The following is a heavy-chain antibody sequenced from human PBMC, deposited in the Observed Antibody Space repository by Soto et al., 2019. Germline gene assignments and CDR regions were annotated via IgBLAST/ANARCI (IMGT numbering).Heavy chain of an antibody. CDR3: ARVNYDFWSGYVEDYYYMDV. D-gene: IGHD3-3*01. J-gene: IGHJ6*03. CDR1: GFTFSSYG. V-gene: IGHV3-33*01. Sequence: GGSLRLSCAASGFTFSSYGMHWVRQAPGKGLEWVAVIWYDGSNKYYADSVKGRFTISRDNSKNTLYLQMNSLRAKDTAVYYCARVNYDFWSGYVEDYYYMDVWGKGTTVTVSS. CDR2: IWYDGSNK.